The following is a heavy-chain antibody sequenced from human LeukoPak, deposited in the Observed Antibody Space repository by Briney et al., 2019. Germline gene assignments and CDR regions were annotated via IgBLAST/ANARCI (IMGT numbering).Heavy chain of an antibody. Sequence: GGSLRLSCAASGFTFSSYWMSWVRQAPGKGLEWVSVIYSGGSTYYADSVKGRFTISRDNSKNTLYLQMNSLRAEDTAVYYCARHYYDSSGPHPYYFDYWGQGTLVTVSS. V-gene: IGHV3-53*01. CDR2: IYSGGST. CDR1: GFTFSSYW. D-gene: IGHD3-22*01. J-gene: IGHJ4*02. CDR3: ARHYYDSSGPHPYYFDY.